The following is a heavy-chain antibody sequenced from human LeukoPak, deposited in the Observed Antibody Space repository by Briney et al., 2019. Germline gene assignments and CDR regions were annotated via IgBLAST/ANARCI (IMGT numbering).Heavy chain of an antibody. J-gene: IGHJ3*02. CDR2: TNTDGSTT. CDR3: AKSAGDYGGIHGAFDI. Sequence: PGGSLRLSCAASGFTFSTYWIHWVRQAPGKGLVWVSRTNTDGSTTSYADSVKGRFTISRDNSENTLSLQMNSLRAEDTAVYYCAKSAGDYGGIHGAFDIWGQGTMVTVSS. CDR1: GFTFSTYW. V-gene: IGHV3-74*01. D-gene: IGHD4-23*01.